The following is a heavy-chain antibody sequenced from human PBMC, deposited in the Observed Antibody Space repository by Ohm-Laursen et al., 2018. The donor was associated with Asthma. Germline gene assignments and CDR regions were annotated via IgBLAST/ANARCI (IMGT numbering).Heavy chain of an antibody. V-gene: IGHV3-11*06. D-gene: IGHD3-22*01. CDR2: ISSSSYT. Sequence: GSLRLSCTASGFTFSDYYMSWIRQAPGKGLEWVSYISSSSYTNYADSVKGRFTISRDNAKNSLYLQMNSLRAEDTAVYYCARDWVRTYYYDSSGSGYGSGIDYWGQGTLVTVSS. CDR3: ARDWVRTYYYDSSGSGYGSGIDY. J-gene: IGHJ4*02. CDR1: GFTFSDYY.